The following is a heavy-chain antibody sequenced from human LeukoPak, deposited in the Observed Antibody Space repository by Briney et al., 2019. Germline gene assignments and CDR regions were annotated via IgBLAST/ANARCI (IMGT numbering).Heavy chain of an antibody. CDR1: GYIFINYA. Sequence: GASVKVSCKASGYIFINYAIHWVRQAPGQRLEWMGWINGGNGYTKYSQNFQGRVTITRDTSASTAYMELSSQRSEDTAVYYCARDQSEDIRVDFDYWGQGTLVTVSS. D-gene: IGHD2-15*01. V-gene: IGHV1-3*01. CDR2: INGGNGYT. J-gene: IGHJ4*02. CDR3: ARDQSEDIRVDFDY.